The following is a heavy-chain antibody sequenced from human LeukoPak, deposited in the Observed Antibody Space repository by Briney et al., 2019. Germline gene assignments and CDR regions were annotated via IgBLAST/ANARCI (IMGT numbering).Heavy chain of an antibody. V-gene: IGHV3-53*01. Sequence: GGSLRLSCAASRVTVSNNYIRWLPQAPGKGLEWVSVISSGGSKYYADSVKGRFTISRDNSKNTLYLQMNSLRADDTAVYYCARAGGQLWFPDWGQGTLVTVSS. J-gene: IGHJ4*02. D-gene: IGHD5-18*01. CDR2: ISSGGSK. CDR3: ARAGGQLWFPD. CDR1: RVTVSNNY.